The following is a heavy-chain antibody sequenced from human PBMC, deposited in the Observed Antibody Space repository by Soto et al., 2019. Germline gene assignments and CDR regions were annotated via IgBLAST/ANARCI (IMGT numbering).Heavy chain of an antibody. V-gene: IGHV4-34*01. D-gene: IGHD1-7*01. J-gene: IGHJ6*02. CDR2: IKHSGST. CDR1: GGSFSGYY. CDR3: ARTARVTGTTYYYYGTDV. Sequence: SETLSLTCAVYGGSFSGYYWSCIRQPPWKGLEWIGEIKHSGSTNYNPSLKSRVTISEDTSKNQFSLKLSSVTAADTAVYYCARTARVTGTTYYYYGTDVWGQGTTVTVSS.